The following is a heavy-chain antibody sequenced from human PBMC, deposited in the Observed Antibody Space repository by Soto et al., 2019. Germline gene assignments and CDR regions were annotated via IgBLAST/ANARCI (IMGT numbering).Heavy chain of an antibody. Sequence: EVQLVKSGGGLVKPGGSLRLSCAASGFTFSSYIMNWVRQAPGKGLEWVSSISTSSSYIYYAVSVKGRFTISRDNAKNSLYLQMNRLRAEDTAVYYCTRPLHYYDGSGYYASWGQGTLVTVSS. CDR1: GFTFSSYI. CDR3: TRPLHYYDGSGYYAS. CDR2: ISTSSSYI. D-gene: IGHD3-22*01. V-gene: IGHV3-21*01. J-gene: IGHJ5*02.